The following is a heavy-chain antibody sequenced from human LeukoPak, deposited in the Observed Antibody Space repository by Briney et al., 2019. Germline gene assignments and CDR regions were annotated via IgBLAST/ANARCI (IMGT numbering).Heavy chain of an antibody. J-gene: IGHJ6*03. D-gene: IGHD2-2*01. Sequence: SETLSLTCTVSGGSISSYYWSWIRQPAGKGLEWIGRIYTSGSTNYNPSLKSRVTMSVDTSKNQFSLKLSSVTAADMAVYYCARDSTIVVVPAAMPGTAYYYYYMDVWGKGTTVTVSS. CDR2: IYTSGST. CDR3: ARDSTIVVVPAAMPGTAYYYYYMDV. CDR1: GGSISSYY. V-gene: IGHV4-4*07.